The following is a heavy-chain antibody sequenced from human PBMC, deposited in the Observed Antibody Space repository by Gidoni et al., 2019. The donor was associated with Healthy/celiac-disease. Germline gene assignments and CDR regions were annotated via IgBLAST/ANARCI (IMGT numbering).Heavy chain of an antibody. V-gene: IGHV1-46*01. J-gene: IGHJ4*02. CDR1: GYPFTSYY. CDR2: INPSGGST. D-gene: IGHD3-22*01. CDR3: ARDWSTMIVVAERGGVDY. Sequence: QVQLVQSGAEVKKPGASVKVSCKASGYPFTSYYMHWVRQAPGQGLEWMGIINPSGGSTSYAQKFQGRVTMTRDTSTSTVYMELSSLRSEDTAVYYCARDWSTMIVVAERGGVDYWGQGTLVTVSS.